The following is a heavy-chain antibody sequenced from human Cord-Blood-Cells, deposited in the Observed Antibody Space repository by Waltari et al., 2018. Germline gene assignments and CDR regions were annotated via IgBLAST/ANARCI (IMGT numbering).Heavy chain of an antibody. CDR2: ISSSSSYI. D-gene: IGHD2-15*01. CDR1: GFTFSSYS. CDR3: ARGLLGYYYYYGMDV. V-gene: IGHV3-21*01. J-gene: IGHJ6*02. Sequence: EVQLVESGGGLVKPGGSLRLSCAASGFTFSSYSMNWVRQAPGKGLEWVSSISSSSSYIYYAESVKGRFTIPRDNDKNSLYLQMNSLRAEDTAVYYCARGLLGYYYYYGMDVWGQGTTVTVSS.